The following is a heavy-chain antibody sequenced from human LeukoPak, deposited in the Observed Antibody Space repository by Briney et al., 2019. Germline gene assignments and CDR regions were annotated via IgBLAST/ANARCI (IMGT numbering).Heavy chain of an antibody. CDR3: ARAGYCSGGSCYPHDAFDL. J-gene: IGHJ3*01. CDR1: GGSISSGGYS. CDR2: IYHSGST. D-gene: IGHD2-15*01. V-gene: IGHV4-30-2*01. Sequence: PSQTLSITCAVSGGSISSGGYSWSWIRQPPGKGLEWIGYIYHSGSTYYNPSLKSRVTISVDRSKNQFSLKLSSVTAADTAVYYCARAGYCSGGSCYPHDAFDLWGQGTMVTVSS.